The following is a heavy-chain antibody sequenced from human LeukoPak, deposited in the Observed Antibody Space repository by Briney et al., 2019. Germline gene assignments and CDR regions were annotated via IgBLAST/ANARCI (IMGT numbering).Heavy chain of an antibody. CDR2: IIPIFGTA. Sequence: SVKVSCKASGGTFSSYAISWVRQAPGQGLEWMGGIIPIFGTANYAQKFQGRVTITADESTSTAYMELSSLRSEDTAVYYCAREGKLTGYFGGLGFNYWGQGILVTVSS. V-gene: IGHV1-69*01. D-gene: IGHD6-19*01. CDR3: AREGKLTGYFGGLGFNY. CDR1: GGTFSSYA. J-gene: IGHJ4*02.